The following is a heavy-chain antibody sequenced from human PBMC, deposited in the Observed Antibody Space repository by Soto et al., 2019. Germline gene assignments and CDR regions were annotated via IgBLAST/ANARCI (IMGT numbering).Heavy chain of an antibody. V-gene: IGHV4-4*02. J-gene: IGHJ6*02. CDR1: GGSISSSNW. Sequence: PSETLSLTCAVSGGSISSSNWWSWVRQPPGKGLEWIGEIYHSGSTNYNPSLKSRVTISVDKSKNQFSLKLSSVTAADTAMYYCARLLPEQLVRKQYYYYGMDVWGQGTTVTVSS. CDR3: ARLLPEQLVRKQYYYYGMDV. CDR2: IYHSGST. D-gene: IGHD6-6*01.